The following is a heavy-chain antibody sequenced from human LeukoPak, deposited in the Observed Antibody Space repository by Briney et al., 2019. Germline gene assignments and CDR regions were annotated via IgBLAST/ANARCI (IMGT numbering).Heavy chain of an antibody. CDR3: ATARPGYSSGWFVDWGY. CDR2: FDPEDGET. CDR1: GYTLTELS. Sequence: ASVKVSCKVDGYTLTELSMHWVRQAPGKGLEWMGGFDPEDGETIYAQTFQGRVTMTEDTSTDTAYMELSSLRSEDTAVYYCATARPGYSSGWFVDWGYWGQGTLVTVSS. D-gene: IGHD6-19*01. V-gene: IGHV1-24*01. J-gene: IGHJ4*02.